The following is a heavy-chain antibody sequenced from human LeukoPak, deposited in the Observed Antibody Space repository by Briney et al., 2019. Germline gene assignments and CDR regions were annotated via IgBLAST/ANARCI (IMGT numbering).Heavy chain of an antibody. CDR3: AKGRRAGVVVAGYGMDV. V-gene: IGHV3-23*01. J-gene: IGHJ6*02. CDR2: TSGSGGST. CDR1: GFTHRSYA. Sequence: GRSLSLSRAASGFTHRSYAMSWVPQAPGKGLEGVSATSGSGGSTFYADSVKGRFTISRDNSKHTLYLKTNNLRAEDTAVEYCAKGRRAGVVVAGYGMDVWGQGTTITVSS. D-gene: IGHD6-19*01.